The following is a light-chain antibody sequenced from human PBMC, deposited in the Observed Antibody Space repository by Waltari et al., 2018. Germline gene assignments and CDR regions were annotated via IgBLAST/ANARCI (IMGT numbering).Light chain of an antibody. V-gene: IGKV3-20*01. Sequence: CRANQSISKYLAWYQQKPGQAPTLLIFDASSRSTGIPYRFSGSGSGTDFSLTISRLEPEDVAVYYCQKYGTLPATFGQGTKVEIK. CDR3: QKYGTLPAT. CDR1: QSISKY. CDR2: DAS. J-gene: IGKJ1*01.